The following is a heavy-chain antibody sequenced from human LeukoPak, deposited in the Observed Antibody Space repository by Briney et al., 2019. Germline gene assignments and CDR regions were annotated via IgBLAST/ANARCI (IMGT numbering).Heavy chain of an antibody. Sequence: GGSLRLSCAASGFTFSSYAMHWVRQAPGKGLEWVAVISYDGSNKYYADSVKGRFTISRDNSKNSLYLQMISLGAEDTAVYYCAKERTGGSCFDYWGQGILVTVSS. J-gene: IGHJ4*02. V-gene: IGHV3-30*04. CDR3: AKERTGGSCFDY. D-gene: IGHD2-15*01. CDR2: ISYDGSNK. CDR1: GFTFSSYA.